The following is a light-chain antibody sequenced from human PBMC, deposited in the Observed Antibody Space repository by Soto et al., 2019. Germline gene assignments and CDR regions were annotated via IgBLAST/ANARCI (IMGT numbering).Light chain of an antibody. Sequence: EIVLTQSPGTLSLSPGERATLSCRASQSVSSSYLAWYQQKPGQAPRRIIYGASSRTTGIPDRFSGSGSGTDFNITIMRLEHEAFAEYSCHQYGTAIFTFGPGIKVDI. CDR2: GAS. J-gene: IGKJ3*01. CDR1: QSVSSSY. V-gene: IGKV3-20*01. CDR3: HQYGTAIFT.